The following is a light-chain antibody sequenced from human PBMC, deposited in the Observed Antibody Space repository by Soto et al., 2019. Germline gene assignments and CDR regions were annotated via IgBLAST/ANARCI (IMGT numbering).Light chain of an antibody. CDR2: DNG. J-gene: IGLJ2*01. Sequence: QSVLTQPPSVSAAPGQKVTISCSGSSSNVGSNYVSWYQQLPGTAPKLLIYDNGKRSLGIPDRFSGSQSGTSATLGITGLQTGDEADYYCGTWDNSLSAVFGGGTKVTVL. CDR1: SSNVGSNY. V-gene: IGLV1-51*01. CDR3: GTWDNSLSAV.